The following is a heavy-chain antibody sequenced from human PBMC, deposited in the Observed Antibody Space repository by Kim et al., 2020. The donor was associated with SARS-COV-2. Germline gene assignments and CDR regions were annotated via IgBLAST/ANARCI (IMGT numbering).Heavy chain of an antibody. D-gene: IGHD5-18*01. CDR2: IKQDGSEK. CDR1: GFTSSSYW. Sequence: GGSLRLSCAASGFTSSSYWMSWVRQAPGKGLEWVANIKQDGSEKYYVDSVKGRFTISRDNAKNSLYLQMNSLRAEDTAVYYCARQERGYSYGHPYYWGQGTLVTVSS. V-gene: IGHV3-7*01. CDR3: ARQERGYSYGHPYY. J-gene: IGHJ4*02.